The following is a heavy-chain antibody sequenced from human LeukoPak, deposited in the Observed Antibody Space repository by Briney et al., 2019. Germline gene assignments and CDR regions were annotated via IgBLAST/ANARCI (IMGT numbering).Heavy chain of an antibody. V-gene: IGHV3-48*03. CDR3: ARMAGNDY. D-gene: IGHD5-24*01. Sequence: GGSLRLSCAASGFTFSSYEMNWVRKAPGKGLEWISYISSSGSAIYYADSVKGRFTISRDNVKNSLFLQMNSLRAEDTAVYYCARMAGNDYWGQGTLVIVSS. J-gene: IGHJ4*02. CDR2: ISSSGSAI. CDR1: GFTFSSYE.